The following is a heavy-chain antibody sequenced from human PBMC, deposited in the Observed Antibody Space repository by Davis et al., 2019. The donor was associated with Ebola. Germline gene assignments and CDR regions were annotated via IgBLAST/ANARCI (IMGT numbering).Heavy chain of an antibody. CDR3: ARVVVYYYGSGSYYTPYYFDY. V-gene: IGHV4-4*02. CDR1: GDSISSSNW. Sequence: MPSETLSLTCAVSGDSISSSNWWSWVRQPPGKGLEWIGEISQSGSTNYNPSLKSRVTISVDTSKNQFSLKLSSVTAADTAVYYCARVVVYYYGSGSYYTPYYFDYWGQGTLVTVSS. D-gene: IGHD3-10*01. J-gene: IGHJ4*02. CDR2: ISQSGST.